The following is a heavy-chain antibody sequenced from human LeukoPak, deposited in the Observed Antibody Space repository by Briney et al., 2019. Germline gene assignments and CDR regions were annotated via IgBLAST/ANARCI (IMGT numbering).Heavy chain of an antibody. V-gene: IGHV4-39*01. CDR3: ARHAFSSSWYCGEIFDY. D-gene: IGHD6-13*01. J-gene: IGHJ4*02. Sequence: PSETLSLTCTVSGGSISSYYWRWIRQPPGKGLEWVGSIYYSGSTYYNPPLKSRVTISVDTSKNQFSLKLSSVTAADTAVYYCARHAFSSSWYCGEIFDYWGQGTMVTVSS. CDR1: GGSISSYY. CDR2: IYYSGST.